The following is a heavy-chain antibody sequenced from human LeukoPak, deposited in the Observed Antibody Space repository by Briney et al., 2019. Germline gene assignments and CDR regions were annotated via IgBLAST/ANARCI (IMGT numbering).Heavy chain of an antibody. CDR3: AKGRWGLTNNNFDL. J-gene: IGHJ3*01. D-gene: IGHD7-27*01. V-gene: IGHV3-23*01. CDR2: ISGSGDST. CDR1: GFTFSNYA. Sequence: GGSLRLSCAASGFTFSNYAMRWVRQAPGKGLEWVSGISGSGDSTYYGDSVKGRFTISRDSSKNTLYLQMNSLGGEDTALSYCAKGRWGLTNNNFDLWGQGTMVTVSS.